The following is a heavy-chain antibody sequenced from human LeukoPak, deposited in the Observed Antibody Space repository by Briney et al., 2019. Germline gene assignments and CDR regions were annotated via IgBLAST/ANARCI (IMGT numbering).Heavy chain of an antibody. Sequence: SGGSLRLSCAASGFTFSSYAMHWVRQAPGKGLEYVSAISSNGGSTSYANSVKGRFTISRDNSKNTLYLQMGSLRAEDMPVYYCAREGGIVVRCSDYWGQGTLVTVSS. CDR2: ISSNGGST. CDR1: GFTFSSYA. J-gene: IGHJ4*02. V-gene: IGHV3-64*01. CDR3: AREGGIVVRCSDY. D-gene: IGHD6-19*01.